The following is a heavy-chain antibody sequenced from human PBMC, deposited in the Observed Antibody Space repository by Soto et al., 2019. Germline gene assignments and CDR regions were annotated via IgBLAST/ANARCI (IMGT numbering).Heavy chain of an antibody. D-gene: IGHD3-3*01. CDR1: GGTFSSYA. J-gene: IGHJ5*02. Sequence: QVQLVQSGAEVKKPGSSVKVSCKASGGTFSSYAISWVRQAPGQGLEWRGGIIPIFGTANYAQKFQGRVTITADESTSTAYMELSSLRSEDTAVYYCARRTFTIFGVVTTDWFDPWGQGTLVTVSS. CDR2: IIPIFGTA. CDR3: ARRTFTIFGVVTTDWFDP. V-gene: IGHV1-69*01.